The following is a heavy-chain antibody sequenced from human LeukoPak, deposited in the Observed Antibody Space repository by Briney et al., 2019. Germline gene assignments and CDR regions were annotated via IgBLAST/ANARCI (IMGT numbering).Heavy chain of an antibody. V-gene: IGHV3-23*01. D-gene: IGHD1-26*01. CDR3: AKDVSGVGYFDY. Sequence: GGSLRLSCAASGFTFSSYAMSWVRQAPRKGLEWVSAISGSGGSTYYADSVKGRFTISRDNSKNTLYLQMNSLRAEDTAVYYCAKDVSGVGYFDYWGQGTLVTVSS. J-gene: IGHJ4*02. CDR2: ISGSGGST. CDR1: GFTFSSYA.